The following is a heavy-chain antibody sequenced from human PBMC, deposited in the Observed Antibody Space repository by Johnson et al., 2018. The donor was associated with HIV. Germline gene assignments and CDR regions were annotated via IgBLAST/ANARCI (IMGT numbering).Heavy chain of an antibody. Sequence: VQLVESGGGVVQPGRSLRLSCAASGFTFSSYAMHWVRQAPGKGLEWVSYISSRGSTIYYADSVKGRFPISRDNAKNALYLQMNSLKTEDTAVYYCARDRGIGGVGLRLRRTHAFDIWGQGTMVTVSS. CDR2: ISSRGSTI. J-gene: IGHJ3*02. D-gene: IGHD3-3*01. CDR3: ARDRGIGGVGLRLRRTHAFDI. CDR1: GFTFSSYA. V-gene: IGHV3-48*04.